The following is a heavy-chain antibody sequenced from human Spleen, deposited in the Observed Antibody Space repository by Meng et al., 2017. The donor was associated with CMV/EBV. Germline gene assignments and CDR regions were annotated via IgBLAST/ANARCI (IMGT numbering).Heavy chain of an antibody. CDR2: MNYRGTT. J-gene: IGHJ5*02. D-gene: IGHD1-14*01. Sequence: SETLSLTCTISGNSISRCFWNWIRQSPGRGLEWIGYMNYRGTTNYNPSLKSRVTISVDTSKNQFSLKLNSVTAADTAVYYCARDPGTTYNWFDPWGQGTLVTVSS. CDR1: GNSISRCF. V-gene: IGHV4-59*01. CDR3: ARDPGTTYNWFDP.